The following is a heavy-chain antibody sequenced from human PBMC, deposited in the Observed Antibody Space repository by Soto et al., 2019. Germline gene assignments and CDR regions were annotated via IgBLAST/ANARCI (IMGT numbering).Heavy chain of an antibody. CDR3: ARVFSSGSGWMYYFDF. D-gene: IGHD6-25*01. V-gene: IGHV4-4*02. CDR1: SDSIAGENW. J-gene: IGHJ4*02. Sequence: QVQLQESGPGLVKPSETLSLTCTVSSDSIAGENWWSWVRQPPGMGLEWIGEIFHTGGTNYNPSLKRRFTMEVDNAKNQFSLQLISATAADTAAYYCARVFSSGSGWMYYFDFWGQGTLVSVSS. CDR2: IFHTGGT.